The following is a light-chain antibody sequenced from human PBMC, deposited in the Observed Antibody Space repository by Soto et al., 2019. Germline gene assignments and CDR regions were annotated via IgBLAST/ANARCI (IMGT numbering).Light chain of an antibody. CDR1: QSISSY. J-gene: IGKJ5*01. CDR3: PQSYSPPIT. Sequence: SRMIQYPSSLSASVGDRVTITCRASQSISSYLNWYQQKPGKAPKLLIYAASSLQSGVPSRFSGSGSGTDFTLTISSLQPEDFATYYCPQSYSPPITFGQGTRLEIK. CDR2: AAS. V-gene: IGKV1-39*01.